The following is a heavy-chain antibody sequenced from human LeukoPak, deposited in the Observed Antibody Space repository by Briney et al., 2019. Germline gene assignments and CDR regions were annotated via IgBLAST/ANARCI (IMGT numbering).Heavy chain of an antibody. D-gene: IGHD1-14*01. V-gene: IGHV4-34*01. CDR3: AIHRQPYYYYYYGMDV. J-gene: IGHJ6*02. CDR1: GGSFSGYY. CDR2: INHSGST. Sequence: SETLSLTCAVYGGSFSGYYWSWIRQPPGKGLEWIGEINHSGSTNYNPSLKSRVTISVDTSKNQFSLKLSSVTAADTAVYYCAIHRQPYYYYYYGMDVWGQGTTVTVSS.